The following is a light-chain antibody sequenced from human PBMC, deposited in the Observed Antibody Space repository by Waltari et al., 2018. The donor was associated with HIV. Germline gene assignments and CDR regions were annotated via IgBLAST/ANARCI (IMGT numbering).Light chain of an antibody. J-gene: IGKJ1*01. V-gene: IGKV4-1*01. Sequence: DIVMTQSPDSLALSLGEGATINCKSSQTIFYSSKNKNYLAWYQQRPGQTPKLLIYWASTRDSGVPDRFSGSWSVTDFTLTISNLQSEDVAIYFCQQYYSNPPTFGQGTKVEVK. CDR1: QTIFYSSKNKNY. CDR3: QQYYSNPPT. CDR2: WAS.